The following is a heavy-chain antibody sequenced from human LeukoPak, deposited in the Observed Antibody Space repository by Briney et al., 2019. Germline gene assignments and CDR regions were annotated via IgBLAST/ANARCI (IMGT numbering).Heavy chain of an antibody. D-gene: IGHD4-11*01. Sequence: PGGSLRLSCAASGFTVSSTYMTWVRQAPGKGLEWVSVMYTAGGTYYADSAKGRFTISRDNSNNTLYLQMNSLRAEDTAVYYCTKDYSRWGQGTLVTVSS. V-gene: IGHV3-53*01. CDR1: GFTVSSTY. CDR2: MYTAGGT. CDR3: TKDYSR. J-gene: IGHJ4*02.